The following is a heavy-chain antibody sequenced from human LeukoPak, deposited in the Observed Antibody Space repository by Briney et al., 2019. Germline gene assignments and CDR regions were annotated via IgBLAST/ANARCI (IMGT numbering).Heavy chain of an antibody. D-gene: IGHD6-13*01. CDR3: ARGVSIAAAGTAYYGMDV. V-gene: IGHV4-31*03. J-gene: IGHJ6*02. Sequence: SETLSLTCTVSGGSISSGGYYWSWIRQHPGKGLEWIGYIYYSGSTYYNPSLKSRVTISVDTSKNQFSLKLSSVTAADTAVYYCARGVSIAAAGTAYYGMDVWGQGTTVTVSS. CDR2: IYYSGST. CDR1: GGSISSGGYY.